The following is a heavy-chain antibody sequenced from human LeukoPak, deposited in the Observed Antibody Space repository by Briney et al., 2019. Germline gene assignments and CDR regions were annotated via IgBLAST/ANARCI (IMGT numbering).Heavy chain of an antibody. CDR2: IDPSDSYT. V-gene: IGHV5-10-1*01. Sequence: GESLKISCKGSGYSFSSYWINWVRQMPGKGLEWMGRIDPSDSYTNYSPSFQGHVSISADKSISTAYLQWSSLKASDTAIYYCARDANLKYLDNWGQGTLVTVSS. D-gene: IGHD6-6*01. CDR3: ARDANLKYLDN. CDR1: GYSFSSYW. J-gene: IGHJ4*02.